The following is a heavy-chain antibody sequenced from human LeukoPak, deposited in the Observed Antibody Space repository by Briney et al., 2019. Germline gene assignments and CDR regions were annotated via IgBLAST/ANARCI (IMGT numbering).Heavy chain of an antibody. D-gene: IGHD3-10*02. CDR1: GYYIRNGYF. J-gene: IGHJ4*02. CDR3: ASVFASPPRVFDN. Sequence: KPSETLYLTCGVSGYYIRNGYFWGWIRQPPGKGLEWIGSIHHSGKSDYNPSFKSRVTISVDTSKNQFALRLSSLTASDTAVYYCASVFASPPRVFDNWGQGTLVTVSS. CDR2: IHHSGKS. V-gene: IGHV4-38-2*01.